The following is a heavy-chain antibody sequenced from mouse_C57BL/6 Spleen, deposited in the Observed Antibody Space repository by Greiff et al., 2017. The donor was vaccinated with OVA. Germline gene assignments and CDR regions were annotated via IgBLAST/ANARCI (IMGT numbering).Heavy chain of an antibody. CDR3: TTPFCCGSSPGFAY. CDR2: IDPEDGAT. Sequence: VQLQQSGAELVRPGASVKLSCTASGSNIKDYYMHWVKQRPEQGLEWIGRIDPEDGATEYAPKFQGKATMTADTSSNTAYLQLSSLTSEDTAVYYCTTPFCCGSSPGFAYWGQGTLVTVSA. D-gene: IGHD1-1*01. V-gene: IGHV14-1*01. J-gene: IGHJ3*01. CDR1: GSNIKDYY.